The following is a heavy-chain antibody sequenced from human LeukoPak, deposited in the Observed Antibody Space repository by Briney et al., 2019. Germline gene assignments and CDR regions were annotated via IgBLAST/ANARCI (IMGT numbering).Heavy chain of an antibody. Sequence: GASVKVSCKASGGTFSSYAISWVRQAPGQGLEWMGGIIPIFGTANYAQKFQGRVTITADESTSTAYMELSSLRSEDTAVYYCARRIAAAGHDAFDLWGQGTMVTVSS. D-gene: IGHD6-13*01. V-gene: IGHV1-69*13. CDR3: ARRIAAAGHDAFDL. CDR2: IIPIFGTA. CDR1: GGTFSSYA. J-gene: IGHJ3*01.